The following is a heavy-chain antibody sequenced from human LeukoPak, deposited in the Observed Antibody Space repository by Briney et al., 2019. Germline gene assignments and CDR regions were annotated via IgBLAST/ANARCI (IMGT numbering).Heavy chain of an antibody. V-gene: IGHV3-23*01. Sequence: GGSLRLSCAASGFTFSSYAMSWVRQAPGKGLEWVSAISGSGGSTYYADSVKGRFTISRDNSKITLYLQMNSLRAEDTAVYYCAKGSIVVVPVRGPFDYWGQGTLVTVSS. D-gene: IGHD2-2*01. CDR2: ISGSGGST. J-gene: IGHJ4*02. CDR1: GFTFSSYA. CDR3: AKGSIVVVPVRGPFDY.